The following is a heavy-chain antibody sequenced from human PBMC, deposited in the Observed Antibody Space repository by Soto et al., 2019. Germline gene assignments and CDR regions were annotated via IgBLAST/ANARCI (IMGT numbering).Heavy chain of an antibody. CDR1: GGSISSYY. V-gene: IGHV4-59*01. CDR3: ARDTIFGVANWFDP. Sequence: QVQLQESGPGLVKPSETLSLTCTVSGGSISSYYWGWIRQPPGKGLEWIGYIYYSGSTNYNPSLKSRVTISVDTSKNQFSLKLSSVTAADTAVYYCARDTIFGVANWFDPWGQGTLVTVSS. J-gene: IGHJ5*02. D-gene: IGHD3-3*01. CDR2: IYYSGST.